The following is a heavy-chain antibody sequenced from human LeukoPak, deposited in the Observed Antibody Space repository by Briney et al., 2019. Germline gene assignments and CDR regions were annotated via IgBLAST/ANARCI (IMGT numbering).Heavy chain of an antibody. D-gene: IGHD6-19*01. Sequence: SETLSLTCTVSGGYISGYYWSWIRQPPGKGLEWIGRIYTSGSTNYNPSLKSRVTMSVDPSKNHFSLKLRSVTAADTGVYYCARGDTSGYYYFDFWGQGTLVTVSS. CDR3: ARGDTSGYYYFDF. CDR2: IYTSGST. J-gene: IGHJ4*02. V-gene: IGHV4-4*07. CDR1: GGYISGYY.